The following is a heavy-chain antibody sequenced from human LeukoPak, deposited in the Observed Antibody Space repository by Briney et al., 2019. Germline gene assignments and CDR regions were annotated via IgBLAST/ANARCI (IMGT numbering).Heavy chain of an antibody. CDR3: ARAAGTVASIFDY. CDR1: GGSISSYD. Sequence: SETLSLTCTVSGGSISSYDWSWIRQSPGKGLEWIGYIHYSGTSNYNPSLKSRVTILADTSKNQFSRNLSSVTAAVSAVYYCARAAGTVASIFDYWGQGTLVTVSS. CDR2: IHYSGTS. V-gene: IGHV4-59*01. J-gene: IGHJ4*02. D-gene: IGHD5-12*01.